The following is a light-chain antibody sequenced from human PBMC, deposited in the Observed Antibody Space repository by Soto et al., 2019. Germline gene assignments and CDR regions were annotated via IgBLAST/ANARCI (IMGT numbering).Light chain of an antibody. Sequence: ETVMTQSPATLSVSPGERATLSCRASQRVSTNLAWYQQKPGQAPRLLIYGASSRATGIPDRFSGSGSGTDFTLTISRLEPEDFAVYYCQQYGSSPITFGQGTRLEIK. CDR2: GAS. CDR3: QQYGSSPIT. V-gene: IGKV3-20*01. J-gene: IGKJ5*01. CDR1: QRVSTN.